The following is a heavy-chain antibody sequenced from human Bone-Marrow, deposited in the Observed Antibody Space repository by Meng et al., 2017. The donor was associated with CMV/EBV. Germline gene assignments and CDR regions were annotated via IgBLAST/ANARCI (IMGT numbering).Heavy chain of an antibody. CDR2: IKQDGSEK. D-gene: IGHD6-13*01. CDR3: ARGKSPSYSSSSYAPFDY. CDR1: GFTFSSYW. Sequence: GGSLRLSCAASGFTFSSYWMTWVRQAPGKGLEWVANIKQDGSEKYYVGSVKGRFTISRDNAKNSLYLQMNSLRADDTAVYFCARGKSPSYSSSSYAPFDYWGQGTLVTVSS. J-gene: IGHJ4*02. V-gene: IGHV3-7*01.